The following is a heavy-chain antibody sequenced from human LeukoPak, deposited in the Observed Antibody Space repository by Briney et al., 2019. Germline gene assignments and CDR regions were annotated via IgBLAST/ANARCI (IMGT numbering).Heavy chain of an antibody. CDR1: GYTFISYA. CDR2: IKPNTGNP. V-gene: IGHV7-4-1*02. J-gene: IGHJ5*02. CDR3: ARAGVRFLEWLYGYGNWFDP. Sequence: ASVKVSCKASGYTFISYAMNWVRQAPGKGLEGRGWIKPNTGNPTYAQGFTGRFVFSLDTSVSTAYLQISSLKAEDTAVYYCARAGVRFLEWLYGYGNWFDPWGQGTLVTVSS. D-gene: IGHD3-3*01.